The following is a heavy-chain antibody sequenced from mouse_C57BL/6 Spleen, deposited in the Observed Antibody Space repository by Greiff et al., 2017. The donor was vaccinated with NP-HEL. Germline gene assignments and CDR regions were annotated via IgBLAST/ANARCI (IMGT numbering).Heavy chain of an antibody. J-gene: IGHJ3*01. CDR1: GFNIKDDY. CDR2: IDPENGDT. Sequence: VQLQQSGAELVRPGASVKLSCTASGFNIKDDYMHWVKQRPEQGLEWIGWIDPENGDTEYASKFQGKATITADTSSNTAYLQLSSLTSEDTAVYYCTIYRALRWGQGTLVTVSA. CDR3: TIYRALR. V-gene: IGHV14-4*01. D-gene: IGHD2-12*01.